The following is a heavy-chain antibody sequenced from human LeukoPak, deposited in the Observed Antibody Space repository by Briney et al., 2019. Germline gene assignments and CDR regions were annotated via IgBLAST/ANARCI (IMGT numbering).Heavy chain of an antibody. CDR2: ISSSSSTI. D-gene: IGHD6-13*01. CDR3: ARGGIAAAGSNYYYYYYMDV. Sequence: PGGSLRLSCAASGFTFSSYSMNWVRQAPGKGLEWVSYISSSSSTIYYADSVKGRFTISRDNAKNSLYLQMNSLRAEDTAVYYCARGGIAAAGSNYYYYYYMDVWGKGTTVTVSS. CDR1: GFTFSSYS. J-gene: IGHJ6*03. V-gene: IGHV3-48*01.